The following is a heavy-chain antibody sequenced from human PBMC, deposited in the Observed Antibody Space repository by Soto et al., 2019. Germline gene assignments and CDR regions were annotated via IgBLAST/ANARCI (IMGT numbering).Heavy chain of an antibody. CDR3: ARQRWLQLSYYYYGMDV. J-gene: IGHJ6*02. Sequence: PGGSLRLSCEASGFTFSSYAMHWVRQAPGKGLEWVAVISYDGSNKYYADSVKGRFTISRDNSKDTLYLQMNSLGAEDTAVYYCARQRWLQLSYYYYGMDVWGQGTTVTVSS. CDR2: ISYDGSNK. D-gene: IGHD5-12*01. V-gene: IGHV3-30-3*01. CDR1: GFTFSSYA.